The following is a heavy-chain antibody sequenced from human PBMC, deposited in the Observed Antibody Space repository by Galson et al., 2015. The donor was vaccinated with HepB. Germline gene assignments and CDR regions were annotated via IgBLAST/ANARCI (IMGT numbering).Heavy chain of an antibody. Sequence: CAISGDSVSSNSAAWNWIRQSPLRGLEWLGRTYYRSKWYNDYAISVRSRITIKPDTSKNQFYLRLNSVTPEDTAVYYCARDLSTIFGVVTPFDYWGQGTLVTVSS. V-gene: IGHV6-1*01. CDR2: TYYRSKWYN. D-gene: IGHD3-3*01. J-gene: IGHJ4*02. CDR3: ARDLSTIFGVVTPFDY. CDR1: GDSVSSNSAA.